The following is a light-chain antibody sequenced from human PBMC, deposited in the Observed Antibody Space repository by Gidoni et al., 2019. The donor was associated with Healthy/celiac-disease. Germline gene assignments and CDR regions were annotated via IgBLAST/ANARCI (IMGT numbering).Light chain of an antibody. V-gene: IGKV3-15*01. J-gene: IGKJ2*01. CDR3: QQYNNWPRT. CDR1: QSVNSN. CDR2: GAS. Sequence: EIVMKQSPATLSVSPGERATLSCRASQSVNSNLAWYQQKTGQAPRLLIYGASTRATGIPARFSGSGSGTDITLTISSLQSEDFAVYYCQQYNNWPRTFGQGTKLEIK.